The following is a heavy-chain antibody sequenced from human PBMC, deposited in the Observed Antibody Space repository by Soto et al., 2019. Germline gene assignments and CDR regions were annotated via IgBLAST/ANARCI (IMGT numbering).Heavy chain of an antibody. D-gene: IGHD3-22*01. CDR3: ARGLLTVNSSCHFAY. J-gene: IGHJ4*02. CDR1: GGYFSSYD. Sequence: QVQLQESGPGLVKPSETLSLTCTVSGGYFSSYDWSWIRQPPGKELEWIGYIYYSGSTNYNPSLNRRVTISADTSKMQFSLQLSSVNAAYTGVCYCARGLLTVNSSCHFAYWGQGTLVTVSS. CDR2: IYYSGST. V-gene: IGHV4-59*01.